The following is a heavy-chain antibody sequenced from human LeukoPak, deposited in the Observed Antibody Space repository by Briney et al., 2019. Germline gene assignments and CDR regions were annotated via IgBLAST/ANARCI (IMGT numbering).Heavy chain of an antibody. D-gene: IGHD1-26*01. CDR3: AKVVGATPYYFDY. V-gene: IGHV3-53*01. J-gene: IGHJ4*02. CDR1: GFTVSSNY. CDR2: IYSGGST. Sequence: GGSLRLSCAASGFTVSSNYMSWVRQAPGKGLEWVSVIYSGGSTYYADSVKGRFTISRDNSKNTLYLQMNSLRAEDTAIYYCAKVVGATPYYFDYWGQGTLVTVSS.